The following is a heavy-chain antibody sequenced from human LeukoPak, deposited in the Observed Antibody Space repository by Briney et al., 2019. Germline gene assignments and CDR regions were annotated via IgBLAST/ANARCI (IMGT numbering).Heavy chain of an antibody. CDR3: ARGGHNYYDSSGYRYYFDY. J-gene: IGHJ4*02. CDR1: GFTFSSYS. D-gene: IGHD3-22*01. V-gene: IGHV3-21*01. Sequence: GGSLRLSCAASGFTFSSYSMSWVRQAPGKGLEWVSFISSSSSYIYYTDSVKGRFTISRDNAKNSLYLQVNSLRAEDTAVYYCARGGHNYYDSSGYRYYFDYWGQGTLVTVSS. CDR2: ISSSSSYI.